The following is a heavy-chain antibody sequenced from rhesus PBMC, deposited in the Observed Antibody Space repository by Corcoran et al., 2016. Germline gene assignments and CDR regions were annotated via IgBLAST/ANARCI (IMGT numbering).Heavy chain of an antibody. CDR2: ISSVGSI. CDR3: AKTEREAFDF. D-gene: IGHD1-44*02. V-gene: IGHV3S43*01. Sequence: EVQLVETGGGLVQPGGSLRLSCAAPGFTSGNSDLIWILQAAGRGLEWVSYISSVGSIYYSDSVKGRFTISRDNAKNTLYLQMSSLRVEDTAVYYCAKTEREAFDFWGQGLRVTVSS. J-gene: IGHJ3*01. CDR1: GFTSGNSD.